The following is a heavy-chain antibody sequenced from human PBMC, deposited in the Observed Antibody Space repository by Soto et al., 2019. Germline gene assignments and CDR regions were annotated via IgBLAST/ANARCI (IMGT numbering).Heavy chain of an antibody. J-gene: IGHJ6*02. CDR3: ARLRRYYGSGSINYYGMDV. CDR1: GDSVSSNSAA. Sequence: PSQTLSLTCAISGDSVSSNSAAWNWIRQSPSRGLEWLGRTYYRSKWYSDYAVSVKSRITINPDTSKNQFSLQLNSVTPEDTAVYYCARLRRYYGSGSINYYGMDVWGQGTTVTVSS. CDR2: TYYRSKWYS. D-gene: IGHD3-10*01. V-gene: IGHV6-1*01.